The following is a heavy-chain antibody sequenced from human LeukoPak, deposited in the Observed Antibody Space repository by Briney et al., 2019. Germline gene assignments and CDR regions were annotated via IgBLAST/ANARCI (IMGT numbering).Heavy chain of an antibody. CDR3: AKRHSSSWYF. CDR1: GFTFDDYA. J-gene: IGHJ4*02. D-gene: IGHD6-13*01. V-gene: IGHV3-43D*03. CDR2: ISWDGGST. Sequence: GGSLRLSCAASGFTFDDYAMHWVRQAPGKGLEWVSLISWDGGSTYYADSVKGRFTISRDNSKNTLYLQMNSLRAEDTVVYYCAKRHSSSWYFWGQGTLVTVSS.